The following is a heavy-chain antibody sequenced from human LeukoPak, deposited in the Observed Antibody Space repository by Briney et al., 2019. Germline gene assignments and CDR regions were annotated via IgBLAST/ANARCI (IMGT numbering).Heavy chain of an antibody. CDR1: GYRFVTFW. V-gene: IGHV5-51*01. D-gene: IGHD2/OR15-2a*01. J-gene: IGHJ4*02. Sequence: GESLKISCKASGYRFVTFWIAWVRQMPGKGLEWMGIIYPGDSDTRYSPSFQGHVTISADMSINTAYLQWSSLKASDSAMYYCARQEVGNIHPYDYWGQGTLVTVSS. CDR2: IYPGDSDT. CDR3: ARQEVGNIHPYDY.